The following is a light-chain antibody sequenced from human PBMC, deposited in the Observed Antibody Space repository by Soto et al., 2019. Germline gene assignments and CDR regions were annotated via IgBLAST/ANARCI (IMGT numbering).Light chain of an antibody. CDR2: AAS. CDR3: LQDYTFPYT. CDR1: QGIRHD. Sequence: AIQMTQSPSSLSASVGDRVTITCRASQGIRHDLGWYQQKPGKAPKLLIYAASNLQSGVPSRFSGSGSGTDFTLTITSLQPDDFASYYCLQDYTFPYTFGQGTKLEIK. V-gene: IGKV1-6*02. J-gene: IGKJ2*01.